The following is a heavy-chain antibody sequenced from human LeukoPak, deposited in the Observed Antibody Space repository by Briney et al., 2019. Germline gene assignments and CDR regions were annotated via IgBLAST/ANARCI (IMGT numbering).Heavy chain of an antibody. J-gene: IGHJ4*02. CDR1: GFTFSSYA. D-gene: IGHD2-2*03. CDR2: ISGSGGST. CDR3: AKGVDIVVVPAAMRWLRSFLYFDY. Sequence: GGSQRLSCAASGFTFSSYAMSWVRQAPGKGLEWVSAISGSGGSTYYADSVKGRFTISRDNSKNTLYLQMNRLRAEDTAVYYCAKGVDIVVVPAAMRWLRSFLYFDYWGQGTLVTVSS. V-gene: IGHV3-23*01.